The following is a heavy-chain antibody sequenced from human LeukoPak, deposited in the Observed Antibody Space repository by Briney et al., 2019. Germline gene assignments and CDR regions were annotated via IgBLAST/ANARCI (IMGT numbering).Heavy chain of an antibody. CDR2: ISSGSEK. J-gene: IGHJ4*02. Sequence: GVSLRLSCEASGFTVSIFPMHWVRQAPGKGLEWVALISSGSEKYYADSVKGRFTISRDNSKNMLYLQMNSLRADDTAVYYCARDLELSAVYYFDSWGQGTLVIVSS. CDR3: ARDLELSAVYYFDS. D-gene: IGHD3-3*01. V-gene: IGHV3-30*04. CDR1: GFTVSIFP.